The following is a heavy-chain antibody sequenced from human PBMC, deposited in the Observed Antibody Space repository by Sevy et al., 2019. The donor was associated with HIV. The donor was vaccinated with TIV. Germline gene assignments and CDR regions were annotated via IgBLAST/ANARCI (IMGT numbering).Heavy chain of an antibody. CDR3: ARTTVTTLSSARNNWFDP. D-gene: IGHD4-4*01. Sequence: TRSLTCTVSGDSINNGDYYWSWIRQHPGKGLEWIGKIYYTGTTYYNPSLKSRLRISVERSENTLSLSLRSVTPADTAVYYCARTTVTTLSSARNNWFDPWGQGTLVTVSS. J-gene: IGHJ5*02. V-gene: IGHV4-31*03. CDR2: IYYTGTT. CDR1: GDSINNGDYY.